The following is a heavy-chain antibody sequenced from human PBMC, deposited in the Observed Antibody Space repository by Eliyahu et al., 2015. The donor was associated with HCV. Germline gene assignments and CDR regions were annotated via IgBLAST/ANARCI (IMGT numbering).Heavy chain of an antibody. CDR2: IYYSGST. V-gene: IGHV4-39*01. CDR3: ASLSYYDFWSGYSLGGYYFDY. CDR1: GGSISSSSYY. D-gene: IGHD3-3*01. Sequence: QLQLQESGPGLVKPSETLSLTCTVSGGSISSSSYYWGWIRXPPGKGLEWIGSIYYSGSTYYNPSLKSRVTISVDTSKNQFSLKLSSVTAADTAVYYCASLSYYDFWSGYSLGGYYFDYWGQGTLVTVSS. J-gene: IGHJ4*02.